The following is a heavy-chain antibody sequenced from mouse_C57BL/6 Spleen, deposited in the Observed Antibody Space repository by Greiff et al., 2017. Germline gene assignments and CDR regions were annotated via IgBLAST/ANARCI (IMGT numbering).Heavy chain of an antibody. Sequence: EVQLVESGPGLVKPSQSLSLTCSVTGYSITSGYYWNWIRQFPGNKLEWMGYISYDGSNNYNPSLKNRISITRDTSKNQFFLKLNSVTTEDTATYYCARRLPPYAMDYWGQGTSVTVSS. CDR3: ARRLPPYAMDY. J-gene: IGHJ4*01. CDR2: ISYDGSN. V-gene: IGHV3-6*01. CDR1: GYSITSGYY. D-gene: IGHD2-2*01.